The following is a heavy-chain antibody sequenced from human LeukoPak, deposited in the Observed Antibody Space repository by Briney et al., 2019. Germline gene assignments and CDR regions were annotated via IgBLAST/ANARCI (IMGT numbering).Heavy chain of an antibody. CDR3: AREAYGSGSPYFDY. V-gene: IGHV3-33*08. J-gene: IGHJ4*02. CDR1: GFTFSNYG. D-gene: IGHD3-10*01. CDR2: IWYDGSNK. Sequence: GGSLRLSCAASGFTFSNYGMHWVRQAPGKGLEWVAVIWYDGSNKYYADSVKGRFTISRDNSKNTLYLQMNSLRAEDTAVYYCAREAYGSGSPYFDYWGQGTLVTVSS.